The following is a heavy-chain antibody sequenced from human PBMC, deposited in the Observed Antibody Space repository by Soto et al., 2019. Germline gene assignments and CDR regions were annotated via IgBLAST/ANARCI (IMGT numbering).Heavy chain of an antibody. CDR1: GFTFSNYA. Sequence: EVQLLESGGGLVQPGGSLRLSCAASGFTFSNYAMSWVRQAPGKGLEWVSGISGSGGSTYYADSVKGRFTISRDTPKNTPYLQMNSLRAEDTAVYYCAKDIAGSGWYYFDYWGQGTLVTVSS. CDR3: AKDIAGSGWYYFDY. CDR2: ISGSGGST. J-gene: IGHJ4*02. V-gene: IGHV3-23*01. D-gene: IGHD6-19*01.